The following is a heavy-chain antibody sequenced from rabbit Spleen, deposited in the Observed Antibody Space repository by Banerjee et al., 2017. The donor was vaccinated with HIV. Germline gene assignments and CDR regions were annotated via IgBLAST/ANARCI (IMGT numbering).Heavy chain of an antibody. CDR1: GFSFSNKAV. V-gene: IGHV1S45*01. CDR2: IYTGNGRT. Sequence: QEQLVESGGGLVKPEGSLQLSCTASGFSFSNKAVMCWVRQAPGKGLEWIGFIYTGNGRTGYASWVNGRFSISRTSSTTVTLQMTSLTAADTATYFCARGGYGGHIYTMGLWGPGTLVTVS. J-gene: IGHJ6*01. D-gene: IGHD4-2*01. CDR3: ARGGYGGHIYTMGL.